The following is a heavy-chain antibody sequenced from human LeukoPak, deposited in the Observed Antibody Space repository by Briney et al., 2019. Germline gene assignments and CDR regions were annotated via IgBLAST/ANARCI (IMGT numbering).Heavy chain of an antibody. CDR1: GYTFTSYD. J-gene: IGHJ6*03. V-gene: IGHV1-8*03. CDR3: ARGDRLQLWLTHYYYYMDV. CDR2: MNPNSGNT. Sequence: ASVKVSCKASGYTFTSYDINWVQQATGQGLEWMGWMNPNSGNTGYAQKFQGRVTITRNTSISTAYMELSSLRSEDTAVYYCARGDRLQLWLTHYYYYMDVWGKGTTVTVSS. D-gene: IGHD5-18*01.